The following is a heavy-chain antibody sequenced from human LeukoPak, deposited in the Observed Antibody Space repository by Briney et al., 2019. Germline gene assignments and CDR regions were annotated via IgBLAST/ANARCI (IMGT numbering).Heavy chain of an antibody. Sequence: SETLSLTCTVSGGSISSSSYYWGWIRQPPGKGLEWIGSIYYSGSTNYNPSLKSRVTISVDTSKNQFSLKLSSVTAADTAVYYCARGARGSYNFDYWGQGTLVTVSS. CDR3: ARGARGSYNFDY. J-gene: IGHJ4*02. V-gene: IGHV4-39*07. CDR2: IYYSGST. D-gene: IGHD1-26*01. CDR1: GGSISSSSYY.